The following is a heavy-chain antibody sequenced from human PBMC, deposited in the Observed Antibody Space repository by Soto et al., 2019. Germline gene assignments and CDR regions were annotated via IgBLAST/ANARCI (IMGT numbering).Heavy chain of an antibody. CDR3: ARGGSSSPHDAFDI. CDR1: GYTFTGYY. J-gene: IGHJ3*02. Sequence: ASVKVSCKAPGYTFTGYYMHWVRQAPGQGLEWMGWINPNSGGTNYAQKFQGRVTMTRDTSISTAYMELSRLRSDDTAVYYCARGGSSSPHDAFDIWGQGTMVTVSS. D-gene: IGHD6-6*01. CDR2: INPNSGGT. V-gene: IGHV1-2*02.